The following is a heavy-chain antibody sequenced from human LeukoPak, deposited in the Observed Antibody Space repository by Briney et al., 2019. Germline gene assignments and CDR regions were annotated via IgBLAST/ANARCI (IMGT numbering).Heavy chain of an antibody. J-gene: IGHJ5*02. Sequence: SGTLSLTCAVSGGSISSSNWWSWVRQPPGKGLEWIGEIYHSGSTNYNPSLKSRVTISVDKSKNQFSLKLSSVTAADTALYYCARAPIITNSWYWFDHWGQGTLVTVSS. CDR1: GGSISSSNW. CDR3: ARAPIITNSWYWFDH. D-gene: IGHD5-24*01. V-gene: IGHV4-4*02. CDR2: IYHSGST.